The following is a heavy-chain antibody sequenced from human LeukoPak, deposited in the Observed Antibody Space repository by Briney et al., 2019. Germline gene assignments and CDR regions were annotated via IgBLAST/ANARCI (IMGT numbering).Heavy chain of an antibody. Sequence: PSETLSLTCTVSGGSISSYYWSWIRQPAGKGLEWIGRIYTSGSTNYNPSLKSRVTMSVDTSENQFSLKLSSVTAADTAVYYCATHCSRTSCYGTDYWGQGTLVTVSS. CDR1: GGSISSYY. J-gene: IGHJ4*02. D-gene: IGHD2-2*01. CDR3: ATHCSRTSCYGTDY. CDR2: IYTSGST. V-gene: IGHV4-4*07.